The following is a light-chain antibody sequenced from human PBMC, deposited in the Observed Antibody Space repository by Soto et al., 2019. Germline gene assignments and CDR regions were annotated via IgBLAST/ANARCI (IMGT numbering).Light chain of an antibody. CDR2: DAS. V-gene: IGKV1-5*01. Sequence: DIQMTQSPSTLSASVGDRVTITCRASQIIRTWLAWYQQKPGKAPKLLIYDASSLKSGVPSRFSGGGSGTEFTLTISSLQPDDFTTYYCQQYNTNPWTFGQGTKVDIK. CDR3: QQYNTNPWT. J-gene: IGKJ1*01. CDR1: QIIRTW.